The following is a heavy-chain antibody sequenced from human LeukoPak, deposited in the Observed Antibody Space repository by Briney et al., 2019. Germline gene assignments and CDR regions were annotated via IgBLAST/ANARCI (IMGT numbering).Heavy chain of an antibody. D-gene: IGHD2-21*02. CDR3: AREDCGGDCCLFDH. CDR2: ITSGSSYI. V-gene: IGHV3-21*01. J-gene: IGHJ4*02. Sequence: GGSLRLSCAASGFTFSSYSMNRVRQAPGKGLEWVSSITSGSSYIYYADSVKGRFTISRDNAKSSLFLQMNSLRAEDTAVYYCAREDCGGDCCLFDHWGQGTLVTVSS. CDR1: GFTFSSYS.